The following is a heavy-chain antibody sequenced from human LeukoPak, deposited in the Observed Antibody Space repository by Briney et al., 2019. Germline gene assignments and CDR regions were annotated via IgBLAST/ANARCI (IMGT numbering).Heavy chain of an antibody. CDR2: INHSGST. Sequence: SETLSLTCAVYGGSFSGYYWSWIRQPPGKGLEWIGEINHSGSTNYNPSLKSRVTISVDTSKNQFSLKLSSVTAADTAVYYCARVVGATGEREYYFDYWGQGTLVTVSS. CDR3: ARVVGATGEREYYFDY. D-gene: IGHD1-26*01. V-gene: IGHV4-34*01. CDR1: GGSFSGYY. J-gene: IGHJ4*02.